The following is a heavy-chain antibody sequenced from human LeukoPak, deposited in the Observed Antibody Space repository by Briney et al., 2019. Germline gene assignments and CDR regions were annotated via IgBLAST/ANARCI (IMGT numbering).Heavy chain of an antibody. CDR3: ARELGYSYGTPTY. CDR1: GFTFSSYS. J-gene: IGHJ4*02. V-gene: IGHV3-21*01. CDR2: ISSSSSYI. Sequence: GGSLRLSCAASGFTFSSYSMNWVRQAPGKGLEWVSSISSSSSYIYYADSVKGRFTISRDNAKNSLYLQMNSLRAEDMAVYYCARELGYSYGTPTYWGQGTLVTVSS. D-gene: IGHD5-18*01.